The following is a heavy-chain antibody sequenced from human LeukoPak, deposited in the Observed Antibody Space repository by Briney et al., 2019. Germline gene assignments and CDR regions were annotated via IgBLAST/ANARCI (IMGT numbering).Heavy chain of an antibody. CDR2: ISSGGSTT. J-gene: IGHJ4*02. Sequence: GGSLRLSCAASGFTFSTYEMNWVRQAPGRGLEWVSYISSGGSTTYYADSVKGRLTISRDNAKNSLYLQMNNLRGDDTAVYYCARRYCRSTSCTLDYWGQGTQVTVSS. CDR1: GFTFSTYE. V-gene: IGHV3-48*03. D-gene: IGHD2-2*01. CDR3: ARRYCRSTSCTLDY.